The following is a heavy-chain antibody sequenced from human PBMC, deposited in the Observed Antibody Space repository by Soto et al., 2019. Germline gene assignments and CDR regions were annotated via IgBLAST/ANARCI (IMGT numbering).Heavy chain of an antibody. CDR2: IIPIFGTA. CDR3: AGRCDGTNCLGHFGY. D-gene: IGHD2-2*01. J-gene: IGHJ4*02. V-gene: IGHV1-69*06. CDR1: GGTFNNYV. Sequence: SVKVSCKASGGTFNNYVINWVRQAPGQGLEWMAGIIPIFGTANYAQKFQGRVTITADKSTSTAYMELNSLRSEDTAVYYCAGRCDGTNCLGHFGYWRKGTLVTVSS.